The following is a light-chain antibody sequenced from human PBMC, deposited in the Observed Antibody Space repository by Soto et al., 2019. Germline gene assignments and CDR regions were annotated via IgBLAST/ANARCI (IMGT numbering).Light chain of an antibody. Sequence: DIQMTKSPSSLSASVGDRVTITCQASQDTSNYLNWYQQKPGKAPKLLIYDASNLETGVPSRFSGSGSGTDFNLTISSLQPEDIATYYCQQYDSLPRTFGQGTKVDI. CDR3: QQYDSLPRT. CDR1: QDTSNY. V-gene: IGKV1-33*01. CDR2: DAS. J-gene: IGKJ1*01.